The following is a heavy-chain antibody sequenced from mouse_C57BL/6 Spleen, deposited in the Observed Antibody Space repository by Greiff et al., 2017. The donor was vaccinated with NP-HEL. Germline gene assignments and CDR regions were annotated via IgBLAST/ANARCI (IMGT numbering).Heavy chain of an antibody. CDR3: ARYGYDDCYFDV. Sequence: DVMLVESGGGLVQPGGSLSLSCAASGFTFTDYYMSWVRQPPGKALEWLGFIRNKANGYTTEYSASVKGRFTISRDNSQSILYLQINALRAEDSATYYCARYGYDDCYFDVWGTGTTVTVSS. CDR1: GFTFTDYY. CDR2: IRNKANGYTT. J-gene: IGHJ1*03. V-gene: IGHV7-3*01. D-gene: IGHD2-2*01.